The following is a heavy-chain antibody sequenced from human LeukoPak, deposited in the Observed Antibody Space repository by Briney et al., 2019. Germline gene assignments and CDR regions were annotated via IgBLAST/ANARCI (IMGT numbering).Heavy chain of an antibody. V-gene: IGHV3-7*03. J-gene: IGHJ4*02. CDR2: TKQNGRVQ. CDR1: GFTFSSYW. Sequence: GGSLRLSCAASGFTFSSYWMSFVRQAPGKGLEWVANTKQNGRVQNYVDSVKGRFTISRDNAKNTVYLQMNNLRAEDTALYYCGRHAYGGSPPLSWGQGALVTVSS. CDR3: GRHAYGGSPPLS. D-gene: IGHD3-10*01.